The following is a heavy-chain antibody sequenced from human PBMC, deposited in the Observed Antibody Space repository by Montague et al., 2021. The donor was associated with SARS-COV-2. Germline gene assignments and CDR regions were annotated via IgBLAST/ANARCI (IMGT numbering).Heavy chain of an antibody. Sequence: SETLSLTCSVSGDSSRTKYWSWIRQPPGEGLEWIGYVDNSGGTDYSPSLRSRVTISIDRSKKQFSLRLNSVTTADTAKYYCTTGEGNYGWRYYFDYWGQGTLVTVSS. CDR3: TTGEGNYGWRYYFDY. CDR2: VDNSGGT. V-gene: IGHV4-59*01. D-gene: IGHD3-10*01. CDR1: GDSSRTKY. J-gene: IGHJ4*02.